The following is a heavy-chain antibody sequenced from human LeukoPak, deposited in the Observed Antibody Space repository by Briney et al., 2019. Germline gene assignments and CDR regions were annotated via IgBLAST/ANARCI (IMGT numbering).Heavy chain of an antibody. CDR1: GYTFTGYY. D-gene: IGHD6-13*01. CDR2: INPNSGGT. CDR3: ARDGASSSWFIGGHDY. Sequence: ASVKVSCKASGYTFTGYYMHWVRQAPGQGLEWMGWINPNSGGTNYAQKFQGRVTMTRDTSISTVYMELGRLRSDDTAVYYCARDGASSSWFIGGHDYWGQGTLVTVSS. J-gene: IGHJ4*02. V-gene: IGHV1-2*02.